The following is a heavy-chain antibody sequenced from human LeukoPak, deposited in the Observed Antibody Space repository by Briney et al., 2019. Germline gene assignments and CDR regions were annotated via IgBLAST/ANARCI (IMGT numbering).Heavy chain of an antibody. CDR1: GFTFSSYA. D-gene: IGHD3-10*01. J-gene: IGHJ4*02. CDR2: ISGSSDTT. V-gene: IGHV3-23*01. CDR3: AKAGGYGSGSYYNHFDY. Sequence: GGSLRLSCAASGFTFSSYAMSWVCQAPGKGLEWVSAISGSSDTTYYADSVKGRFTISRDNSENTLYLQMSSLGADDTAVYYCAKAGGYGSGSYYNHFDYWGQGTLVTVSS.